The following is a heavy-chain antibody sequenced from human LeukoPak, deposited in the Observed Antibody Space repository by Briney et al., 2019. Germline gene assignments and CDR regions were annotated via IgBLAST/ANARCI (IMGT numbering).Heavy chain of an antibody. CDR1: ESTFSKFW. V-gene: IGHV3-74*03. Sequence: GGSLRLSCAASESTFSKFWMHWVRQAPGKGLVRVSGINHDGSTTTYADSVKGRFTVSRDNAKNTLYLQMNSLRAEDTAVYYCARGNYYGMDVWGQGTTVTVSS. CDR3: ARGNYYGMDV. CDR2: INHDGSTT. D-gene: IGHD2/OR15-2a*01. J-gene: IGHJ6*02.